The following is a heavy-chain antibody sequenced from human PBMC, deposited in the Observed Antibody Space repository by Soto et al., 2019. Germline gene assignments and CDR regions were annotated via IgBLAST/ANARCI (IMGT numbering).Heavy chain of an antibody. CDR2: IYYSGST. J-gene: IGHJ4*02. CDR3: ARDLWGSGTFDY. CDR1: GGSISSSSYY. D-gene: IGHD7-27*01. Sequence: SETLSLTCTVSGGSISSSSYYWGWIRQPPGKGLEWIGSIYYSGSTNYNPSLKSRVTILVDTSKNQFSLKLSSVTAADTAVYYCARDLWGSGTFDYWGQGTLVTVSS. V-gene: IGHV4-39*07.